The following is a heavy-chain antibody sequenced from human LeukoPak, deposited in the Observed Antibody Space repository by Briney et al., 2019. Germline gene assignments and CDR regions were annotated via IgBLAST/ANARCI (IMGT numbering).Heavy chain of an antibody. CDR2: IYYSGST. CDR1: GGSISSGDYY. J-gene: IGHJ4*02. CDR3: ARSEHVDTAMVLY. Sequence: SQTLSLTCTVSGGSISSGDYYWSWIRQPPGKGLEWIGYIYYSGSTYYNPSLKSRVTISVDTSKNQFSLKLSSVTAADTAVYYCARSEHVDTAMVLYWGQGTLVTVSS. D-gene: IGHD5-18*01. V-gene: IGHV4-30-4*01.